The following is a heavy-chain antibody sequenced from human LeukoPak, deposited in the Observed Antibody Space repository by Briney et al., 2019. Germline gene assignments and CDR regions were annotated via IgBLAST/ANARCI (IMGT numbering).Heavy chain of an antibody. CDR2: IYNGGST. V-gene: IGHV4-59*02. J-gene: IGHJ3*02. D-gene: IGHD1-1*01. CDR3: ARGDDSDAFDI. Sequence: SETLSLTCTVSGGSVSNYYWSWIRQPPGKGLEWIGYIYNGGSTNYNPSLKSRVTMSLDTSKNQFSLKLSSVTAADTAVYYCARGDDSDAFDIWGQGTMVTVSS. CDR1: GGSVSNYY.